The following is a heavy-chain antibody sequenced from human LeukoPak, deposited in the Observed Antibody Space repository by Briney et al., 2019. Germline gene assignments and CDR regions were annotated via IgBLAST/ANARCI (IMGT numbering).Heavy chain of an antibody. CDR1: GYTFTSYD. V-gene: IGHV1-8*01. D-gene: IGHD5-18*01. J-gene: IGHJ6*03. Sequence: SVKVPCKASGYTFTSYDINWVRQATGQGLEWMGWMNPNSGNTGYAQKFQGRVTMTRNTSISTAYMELSSLRSEETAVYYCPRRGYGGYYYYYMDVWGKGTTVTVSS. CDR2: MNPNSGNT. CDR3: PRRGYGGYYYYYMDV.